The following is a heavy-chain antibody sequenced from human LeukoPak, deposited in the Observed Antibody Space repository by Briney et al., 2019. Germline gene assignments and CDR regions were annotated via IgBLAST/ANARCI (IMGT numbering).Heavy chain of an antibody. J-gene: IGHJ6*03. Sequence: GGSLRLSSGVSGFTFSKAWMNWVRQTPGKGLEWVGHIKSKTDGGTTDYGAPVKGRFTISRDDSKNTVYLQMNSLKTEDTAIYYCTAYYDFWRVYMDVWGKGTTVTVSS. CDR2: IKSKTDGGTT. D-gene: IGHD3-3*01. CDR1: GFTFSKAW. V-gene: IGHV3-15*01. CDR3: TAYYDFWRVYMDV.